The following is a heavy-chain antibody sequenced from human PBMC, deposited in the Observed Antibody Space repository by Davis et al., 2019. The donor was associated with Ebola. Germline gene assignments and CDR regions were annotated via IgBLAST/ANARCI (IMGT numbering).Heavy chain of an antibody. V-gene: IGHV3-7*01. Sequence: GESLKISCAASGFTFSSYWMSLVRQAPGKGLEWVANIKQDGSEKYYVDSVKGRFTISRDNAKNSLYLQMNSLRAEDTAVYYCARDGRWGSSWYWGYWGQGTQVTVSS. J-gene: IGHJ4*02. CDR3: ARDGRWGSSWYWGY. CDR1: GFTFSSYW. CDR2: IKQDGSEK. D-gene: IGHD6-13*01.